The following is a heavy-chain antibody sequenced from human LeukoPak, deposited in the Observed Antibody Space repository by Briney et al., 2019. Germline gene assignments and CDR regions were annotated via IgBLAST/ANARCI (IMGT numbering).Heavy chain of an antibody. CDR3: ARASGAY. D-gene: IGHD3-10*01. Sequence: ASVKVSCKASGYTFTSYGISWVRQAPGQGLEWMGWMNPNSGNTGYAQKFQGRVTMTRNTSISTAYMELSSLRSEDTAVYYCARASGAYWGQGTLVTVSS. J-gene: IGHJ4*02. CDR2: MNPNSGNT. V-gene: IGHV1-8*02. CDR1: GYTFTSYG.